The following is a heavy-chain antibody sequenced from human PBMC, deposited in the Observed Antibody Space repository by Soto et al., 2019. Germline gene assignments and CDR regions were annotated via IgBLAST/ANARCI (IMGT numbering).Heavy chain of an antibody. V-gene: IGHV4-59*01. D-gene: IGHD6-13*01. CDR3: ARDNRGYIVAAGMYYYCGMDV. Sequence: PSETLSLTCTLSRGSISSYYWSWIRQPPGKGLEWIGDIYYSGSTNYNPSLKSRVNISVDTSKNQFSLKLGSVTAADTAVYYCARDNRGYIVAAGMYYYCGMDVWGQVTTVTVSS. CDR1: RGSISSYY. J-gene: IGHJ6*02. CDR2: IYYSGST.